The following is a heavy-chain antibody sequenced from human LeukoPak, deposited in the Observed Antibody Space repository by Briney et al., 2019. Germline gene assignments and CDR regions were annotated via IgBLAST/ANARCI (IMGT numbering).Heavy chain of an antibody. V-gene: IGHV1-8*01. CDR2: MNPNSGNT. Sequence: ASVKVSCKASGYTFTSYDINWVRQATGQGLEWMGWMNPNSGNTGYAQKFQGRVTMTRNTSISTAYMELSSLRSEDTAVYYCARGAQLWSPLPFDYWGQGTLVTVSS. CDR1: GYTFTSYD. CDR3: ARGAQLWSPLPFDY. J-gene: IGHJ4*02. D-gene: IGHD5-18*01.